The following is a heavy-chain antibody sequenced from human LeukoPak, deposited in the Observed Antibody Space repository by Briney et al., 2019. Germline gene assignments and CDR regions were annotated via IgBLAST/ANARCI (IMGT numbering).Heavy chain of an antibody. CDR1: GFPFSSYW. D-gene: IGHD3-10*01. Sequence: PGGSLRLSCAASGFPFSSYWMSWVRQASGKGLEWVANIRQDGSEKYYVDSVKGRFTISRDNTKNSLYVQMNSLRAEDTAVYYCARDGGWAVRWADCWGQGTLVTVSS. CDR3: ARDGGWAVRWADC. CDR2: IRQDGSEK. J-gene: IGHJ4*02. V-gene: IGHV3-7*01.